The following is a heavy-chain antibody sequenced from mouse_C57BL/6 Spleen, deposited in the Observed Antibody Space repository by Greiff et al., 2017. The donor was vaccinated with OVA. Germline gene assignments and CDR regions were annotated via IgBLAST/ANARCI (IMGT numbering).Heavy chain of an antibody. CDR1: GYTFTSYW. J-gene: IGHJ4*01. V-gene: IGHV1-52*01. Sequence: VQLQQPGAELVRPGSSVKLSCKASGYTFTSYWMHWVKQRPIQGLEWIGNIDPSDSETHYNQKFKDKATLTVDKSSSTAYMQLSSLTSEDSAVYYCARGAAQATYYAMDYWGQGTSVTVSS. CDR2: IDPSDSET. CDR3: ARGAAQATYYAMDY. D-gene: IGHD3-2*02.